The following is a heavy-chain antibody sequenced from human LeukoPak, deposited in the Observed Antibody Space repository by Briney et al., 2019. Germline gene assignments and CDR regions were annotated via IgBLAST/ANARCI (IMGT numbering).Heavy chain of an antibody. CDR3: ARLCSGNQLAGFDS. CDR2: MKRDGSEI. D-gene: IGHD3-10*02. CDR1: GFTFSTYW. V-gene: IGHV3-7*01. J-gene: IGHJ4*02. Sequence: PGGSLRLSCSASGFTFSTYWMSWVRQAPGKGLEWVANMKRDGSEIYYVDSVRGRFTISRDNARNSLYLQMNSLRAEDTAVYYCARLCSGNQLAGFDSWGQGTLVTVSS.